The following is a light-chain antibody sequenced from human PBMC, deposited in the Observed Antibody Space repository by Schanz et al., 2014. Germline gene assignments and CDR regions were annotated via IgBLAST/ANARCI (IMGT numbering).Light chain of an antibody. CDR3: QQYGNSPPT. Sequence: EIVMTQSPATLSVSPEERATLSCRASQSVRSNLAWYQQRPGQAPRLLIYGASTRATGIPDRFSGSGSGTDFTLTISRLEPEDFAVYYCQQYGNSPPTFGRGTKVEIK. J-gene: IGKJ1*01. CDR1: QSVRSN. V-gene: IGKV3-20*01. CDR2: GAS.